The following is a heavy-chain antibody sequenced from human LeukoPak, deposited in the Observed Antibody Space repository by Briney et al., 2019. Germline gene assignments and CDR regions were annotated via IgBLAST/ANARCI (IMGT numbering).Heavy chain of an antibody. CDR1: GFSFGSHW. Sequence: PGGSLRLSCAASGFSFGSHWMHWVRQAPGKGLVWVSRIDRDGRTTNYADSAKGRFTISRDNSKNTLYLQMNSLRAEDTAVYYCAKGIVVVPAALDYWGQGTLVTVSS. CDR2: IDRDGRTT. D-gene: IGHD2-2*01. J-gene: IGHJ4*02. V-gene: IGHV3-74*01. CDR3: AKGIVVVPAALDY.